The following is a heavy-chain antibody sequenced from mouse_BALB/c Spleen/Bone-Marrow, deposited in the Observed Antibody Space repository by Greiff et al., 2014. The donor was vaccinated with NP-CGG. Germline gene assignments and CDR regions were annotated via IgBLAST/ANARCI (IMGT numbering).Heavy chain of an antibody. CDR1: GFDFSRYW. CDR2: INPDSSTI. V-gene: IGHV4-1*02. CDR3: ARLGYYGAMAY. J-gene: IGHJ4*01. Sequence: EVQLVESGGGLVQPGGSLKLSCAASGFDFSRYWMSWVRQAPGKGLEWIGEINPDSSTINYTPSLKDKFIISKDNAKNTVYLQMSKVRSEDTALYYCARLGYYGAMAYWGQGTSVTVSS. D-gene: IGHD1-1*01.